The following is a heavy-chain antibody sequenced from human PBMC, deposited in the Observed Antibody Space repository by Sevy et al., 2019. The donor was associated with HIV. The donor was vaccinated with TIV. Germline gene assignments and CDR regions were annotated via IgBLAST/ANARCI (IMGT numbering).Heavy chain of an antibody. CDR3: ARIDCSGGSCYAYGLNDAFDI. D-gene: IGHD2-15*01. J-gene: IGHJ3*02. CDR1: GGSISSGGYY. V-gene: IGHV4-31*03. CDR2: IYYSGST. Sequence: SETLSLTYTVSGGSISSGGYYWSWIRQHPGKGLEWIGYIYYSGSTYYNPSLKSRVTISVDTSKNQFSLKLSSVTAADTAVYYCARIDCSGGSCYAYGLNDAFDIWGQGTMVTVSS.